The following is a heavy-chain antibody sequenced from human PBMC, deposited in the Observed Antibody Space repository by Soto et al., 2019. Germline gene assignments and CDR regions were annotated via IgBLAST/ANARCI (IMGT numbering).Heavy chain of an antibody. J-gene: IGHJ5*02. CDR1: GGSISSYY. Sequence: SETLSLTCTVSGGSISSYYWSWIRQPPGKGLEWIGYIYYSGSTNYNPSLKSRVTISVDTSKNQFSLKLSSVTAADTAVYYCARPSDCSGGSCYGWFDPRGQGTLVTVSS. V-gene: IGHV4-59*08. D-gene: IGHD2-15*01. CDR2: IYYSGST. CDR3: ARPSDCSGGSCYGWFDP.